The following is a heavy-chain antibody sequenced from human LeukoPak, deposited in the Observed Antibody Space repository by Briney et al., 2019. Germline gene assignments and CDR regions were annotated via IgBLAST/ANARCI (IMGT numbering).Heavy chain of an antibody. CDR2: TSSRGTAI. CDR1: GFTLTSYE. J-gene: IGHJ4*02. Sequence: GRSLRLSCAASGFTLTSYEMNCVRHAPGKGLGWVSYTSSRGTAIYNADSVKGRFTISRDNAQNSLFLQMNSLRAEDTAVYYCARTGRFDWNFDSWGQGTLVTVSS. V-gene: IGHV3-48*03. D-gene: IGHD1-1*01. CDR3: ARTGRFDWNFDS.